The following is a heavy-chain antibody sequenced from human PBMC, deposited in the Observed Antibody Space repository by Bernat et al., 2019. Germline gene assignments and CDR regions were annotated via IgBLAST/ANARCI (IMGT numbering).Heavy chain of an antibody. V-gene: IGHV1-69*01. CDR2: IIAIFGTA. CDR1: GATFSSYA. D-gene: IGHD2-21*02. CDR3: ARDEGDRDAFDI. J-gene: IGHJ3*02. Sequence: QVQLVQSGAEVKKPGSSVKVSCKASGATFSSYAISWVRQAPEQGLECMGGIIAIFGTAKYAQKSQGRVTITADQSTSTAYMELSRLRSEDMAVYYCARDEGDRDAFDIWGQGTMVTVSS.